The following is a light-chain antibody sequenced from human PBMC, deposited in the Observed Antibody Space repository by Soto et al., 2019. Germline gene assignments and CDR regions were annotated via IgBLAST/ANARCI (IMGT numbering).Light chain of an antibody. V-gene: IGLV2-14*01. CDR2: EVS. Sequence: QSALTQPASVSGSPGQSITISCTGTSSDVGGYNYVSWYQQHPGKAPKLIIYEVSNRPSGVSNRFSGSKSGNTASLTISRLQAEDEADYYCNSYTSKSTGVFGTGTKVT. J-gene: IGLJ1*01. CDR1: SSDVGGYNY. CDR3: NSYTSKSTGV.